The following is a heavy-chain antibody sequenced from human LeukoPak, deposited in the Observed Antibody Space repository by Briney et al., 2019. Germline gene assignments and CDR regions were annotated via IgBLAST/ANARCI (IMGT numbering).Heavy chain of an antibody. CDR3: ASTTGWGRAFDI. CDR2: IYYSGST. D-gene: IGHD6-19*01. Sequence: PSETLSLTCTVSGGSISSGGYYWRWIRQHPGKGLEWIGYIYYSGSTYYNPSLKSRVTISVDTSKNQFSLKLSSVTAADTAVYYCASTTGWGRAFDIWGQGTMVTVSS. CDR1: GGSISSGGYY. J-gene: IGHJ3*02. V-gene: IGHV4-31*03.